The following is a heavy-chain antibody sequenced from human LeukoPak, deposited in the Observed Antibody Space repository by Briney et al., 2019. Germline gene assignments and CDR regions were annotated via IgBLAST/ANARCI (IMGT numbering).Heavy chain of an antibody. J-gene: IGHJ3*02. CDR1: GGSISSYY. D-gene: IGHD3-22*01. V-gene: IGHV4-59*01. CDR3: AGITMIVVAHAFDI. CDR2: IYYSGST. Sequence: PSETLSLTCTVSGGSISSYYWSWIRQPPGKGLEWIGYIYYSGSTNYNPSLKSRVTISVDTSKNQFSLKLSSATAADTAVYYCAGITMIVVAHAFDIWGQGTMVTVSS.